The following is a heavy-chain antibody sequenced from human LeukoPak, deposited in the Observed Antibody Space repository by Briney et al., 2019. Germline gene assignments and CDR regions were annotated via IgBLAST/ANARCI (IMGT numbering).Heavy chain of an antibody. Sequence: ASVKVSCKASGNTFSNYGMNWVRQAPGQGLEWMGWISTKTGNPMCAQGFTGRFVFSLDTSVSTAYLQISSLKAEDTAVYYCARAPDYFESSENGMDVWGQGTTVIVSS. CDR2: ISTKTGNP. D-gene: IGHD3-22*01. V-gene: IGHV7-4-1*02. CDR1: GNTFSNYG. J-gene: IGHJ6*02. CDR3: ARAPDYFESSENGMDV.